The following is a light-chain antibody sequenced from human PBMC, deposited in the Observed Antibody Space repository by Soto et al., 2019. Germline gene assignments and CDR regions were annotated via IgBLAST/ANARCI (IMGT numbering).Light chain of an antibody. CDR1: QSVTRNY. V-gene: IGKV3-20*01. J-gene: IGKJ2*01. CDR3: QQYGTSPYT. Sequence: IVFTQSPGTMTLSPGERSTLSCRASQSVTRNYLTWFQQKPGQAPRLLIFGASSRATGIPDRFSGSGSGTDFTLTITRLEPEDFAVYYCQQYGTSPYTFGQGTKLEIK. CDR2: GAS.